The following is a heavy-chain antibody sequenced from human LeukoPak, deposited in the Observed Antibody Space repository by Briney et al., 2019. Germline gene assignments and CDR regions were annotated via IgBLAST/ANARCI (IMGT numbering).Heavy chain of an antibody. CDR2: ISGSGGST. D-gene: IGHD5-12*01. CDR1: GFTFSSYA. Sequence: GGSLRLSCAASGFTFSSYAMSWVRQASGKGLEWVSAISGSGGSTYYADSVKGRFTISRDNPKNTLYLQMNSLRADDTAVYYCANFRIVAPAPDNWGQGTLVTVSS. CDR3: ANFRIVAPAPDN. J-gene: IGHJ4*02. V-gene: IGHV3-23*01.